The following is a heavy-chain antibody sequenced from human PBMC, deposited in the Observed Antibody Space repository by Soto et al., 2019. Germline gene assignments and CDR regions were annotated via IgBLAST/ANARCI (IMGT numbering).Heavy chain of an antibody. Sequence: QVQLVQSGAEVKKPGASVKVSCKASGYTFTSYGISWVRQAPGQGLEWMGWISAYNGNTNYAQKLQGRVTMTTDTSTSTAYMELRSLRSDETAVYYCARASYSSSWYHHYYYGMDVWGQGTTVTVSS. CDR1: GYTFTSYG. CDR2: ISAYNGNT. V-gene: IGHV1-18*04. J-gene: IGHJ6*02. D-gene: IGHD6-13*01. CDR3: ARASYSSSWYHHYYYGMDV.